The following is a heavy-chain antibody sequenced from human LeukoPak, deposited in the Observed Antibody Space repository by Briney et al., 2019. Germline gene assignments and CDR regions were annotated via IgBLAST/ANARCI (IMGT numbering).Heavy chain of an antibody. J-gene: IGHJ6*02. CDR2: ISGSGGST. Sequence: TGGSLRLSCAASGFTFSSYAMNWVRQAPGKGLEWVSTISGSGGSTYYADSVKGRFTISRDNSKNTLYLQMNSLRAEDTAVYYCATDGKCGGDCYARYYYGMDVWGQGTTVTVSS. CDR3: ATDGKCGGDCYARYYYGMDV. V-gene: IGHV3-23*01. CDR1: GFTFSSYA. D-gene: IGHD2-21*02.